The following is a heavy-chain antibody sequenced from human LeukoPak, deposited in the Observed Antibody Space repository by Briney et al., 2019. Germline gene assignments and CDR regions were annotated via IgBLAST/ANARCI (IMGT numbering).Heavy chain of an antibody. CDR1: GYTFTSYG. D-gene: IGHD3-22*01. V-gene: IGHV1-18*01. Sequence: ASVRVSCKASGYTFTSYGISWVRQAPGQGLEWMGWVSAYNGNTNYAQKLQGRVTMTTDTSTSTAYMELRSLRSDDTAVYYCARDYYYDRSGYGLYYFDYWGQGTLVTVSS. CDR2: VSAYNGNT. CDR3: ARDYYYDRSGYGLYYFDY. J-gene: IGHJ4*02.